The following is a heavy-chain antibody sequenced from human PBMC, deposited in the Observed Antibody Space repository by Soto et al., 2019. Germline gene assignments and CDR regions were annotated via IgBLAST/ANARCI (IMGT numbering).Heavy chain of an antibody. CDR3: AGGHSTACSNGVCPSFYNREMDV. Sequence: ASVKVSCKASGYSFTDYHIHWVRQAPGQGLEWLGRINPKSGGTSTAQKFQGWVTMTRDRSISTVYMELTRLRSDDTAVYFCAGGHSTACSNGVCPSFYNREMDVLGQGTTVTVAS. CDR2: INPKSGGT. CDR1: GYSFTDYH. V-gene: IGHV1-2*04. D-gene: IGHD2-8*01. J-gene: IGHJ6*02.